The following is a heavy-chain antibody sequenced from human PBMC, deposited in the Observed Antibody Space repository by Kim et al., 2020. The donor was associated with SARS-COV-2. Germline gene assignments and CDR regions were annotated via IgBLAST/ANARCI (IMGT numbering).Heavy chain of an antibody. D-gene: IGHD2-15*01. CDR3: AKAAYCSGGSCYSFDY. J-gene: IGHJ4*02. Sequence: GGSLRLSCAASGFTFSSYDMSWVRQAPGKGLEWVSAISGSGGSTYYADSVKGRFTISRDNSKNTLYLQMNSLRAEDTAVYYCAKAAYCSGGSCYSFDYWGQRALVTVS. CDR2: ISGSGGST. V-gene: IGHV3-23*01. CDR1: GFTFSSYD.